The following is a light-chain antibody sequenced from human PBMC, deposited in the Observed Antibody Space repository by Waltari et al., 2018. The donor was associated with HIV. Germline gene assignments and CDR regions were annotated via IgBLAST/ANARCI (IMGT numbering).Light chain of an antibody. J-gene: IGLJ3*02. CDR1: SSNIGSDT. V-gene: IGLV1-44*01. Sequence: SVLTQPPSASGTPGQSVTISCSGSSSNIGSDTVNWYQHLPGTAPKLLIYRNNERPAGVPDRVSGSKSGTSASLAISGLQSEDEADYYCAAWDDTLNGPVFGGGTKLTVL. CDR3: AAWDDTLNGPV. CDR2: RNN.